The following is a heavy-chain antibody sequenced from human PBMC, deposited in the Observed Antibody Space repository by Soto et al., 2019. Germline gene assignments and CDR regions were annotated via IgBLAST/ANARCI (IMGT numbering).Heavy chain of an antibody. Sequence: GGSLRLSCAASGFTFSSYSMNWVRQAPGKGLEWVSSISSSSSYIYYADSVKGRFTISRDNAKNSLYLQMNSLRAEDTAVYYCARCGYDFAVFSVCYYYMDVWGKGTTVTVSS. D-gene: IGHD5-12*01. CDR2: ISSSSSYI. CDR3: ARCGYDFAVFSVCYYYMDV. CDR1: GFTFSSYS. V-gene: IGHV3-21*01. J-gene: IGHJ6*03.